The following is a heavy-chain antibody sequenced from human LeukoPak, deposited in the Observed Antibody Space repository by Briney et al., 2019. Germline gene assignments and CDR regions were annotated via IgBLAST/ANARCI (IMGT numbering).Heavy chain of an antibody. V-gene: IGHV3-21*01. Sequence: PGGSLRLSCAASGFTFSSYSMNWVRQAPGKGLEWVSSISSSSSYIYYADSVKGRFTISRDNAKNSLYLQMNSLRAEDTAVYYCAKYYDILTGLTNAFDIWGQGTMVTVSS. D-gene: IGHD3-9*01. J-gene: IGHJ3*02. CDR1: GFTFSSYS. CDR2: ISSSSSYI. CDR3: AKYYDILTGLTNAFDI.